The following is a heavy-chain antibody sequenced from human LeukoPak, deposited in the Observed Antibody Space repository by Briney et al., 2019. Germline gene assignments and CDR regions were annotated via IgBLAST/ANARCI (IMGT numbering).Heavy chain of an antibody. CDR2: IYPGDSDT. Sequence: GESLKISCKGSGYIFTSYWIGWVRQMPGKGLEWMGIIYPGDSDTRYSPSFQGQVTILADKSISTAYLQWSSLKASDTAMYYCARQGIPEYYYDSSGYYYFDYWGQGTLVTVSS. J-gene: IGHJ4*02. D-gene: IGHD3-22*01. CDR3: ARQGIPEYYYDSSGYYYFDY. CDR1: GYIFTSYW. V-gene: IGHV5-51*01.